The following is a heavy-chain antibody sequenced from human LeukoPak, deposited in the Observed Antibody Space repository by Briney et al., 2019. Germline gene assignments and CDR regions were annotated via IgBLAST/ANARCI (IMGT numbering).Heavy chain of an antibody. CDR3: ARDRMTPLDYYDSSGYSSLNWFDP. CDR2: IFYRGSG. D-gene: IGHD3-22*01. CDR1: GGSISSSSSY. Sequence: SNTLSLTCSGSGGSISSSSSYWGWIRQPPGQWLEWIGRIFYRGSGFDNPALKSRVTISVDTSKNQFSLKLSSVTAADTAVYYCARDRMTPLDYYDSSGYSSLNWFDPWGQGTLVTVSS. J-gene: IGHJ5*02. V-gene: IGHV4-39*02.